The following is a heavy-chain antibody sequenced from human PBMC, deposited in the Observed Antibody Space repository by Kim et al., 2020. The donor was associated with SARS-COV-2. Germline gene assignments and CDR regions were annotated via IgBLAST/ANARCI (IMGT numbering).Heavy chain of an antibody. D-gene: IGHD1-26*01. V-gene: IGHV4-34*01. J-gene: IGHJ3*02. CDR3: ARGGGSYFGSDAFDI. Sequence: PSLKSRVTISVDTSKNQFSLKLSSVTAADTAVYYCARGGGSYFGSDAFDIWGQGTMVTVSS.